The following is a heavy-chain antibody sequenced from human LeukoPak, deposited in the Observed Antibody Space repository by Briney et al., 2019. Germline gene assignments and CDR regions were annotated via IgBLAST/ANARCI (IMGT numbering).Heavy chain of an antibody. J-gene: IGHJ4*02. Sequence: ASVKVSCKASGYTFTSYGISWVRQAPGQGLEWMGWISAYNGNTNYAQKLQGRVTMTTDTSTSTAYMELTSLRSDDTAVYYCARVGWELQVEGLLFDYWGQGTLVTVSS. V-gene: IGHV1-18*01. CDR1: GYTFTSYG. CDR2: ISAYNGNT. D-gene: IGHD1-26*01. CDR3: ARVGWELQVEGLLFDY.